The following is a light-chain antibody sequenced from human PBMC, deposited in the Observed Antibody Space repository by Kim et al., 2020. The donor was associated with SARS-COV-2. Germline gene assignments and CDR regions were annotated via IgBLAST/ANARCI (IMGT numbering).Light chain of an antibody. CDR2: EDS. V-gene: IGLV3-1*01. J-gene: IGLJ3*02. Sequence: SVSPGQTASITCSGDKLGDKYACWYQQKPGQSPVLVIYEDSKRPSGIPEQFSGSNSGNTATLTLSGTQAMDEADYYCQAWDSSTWVFGGGTQLTVL. CDR1: KLGDKY. CDR3: QAWDSSTWV.